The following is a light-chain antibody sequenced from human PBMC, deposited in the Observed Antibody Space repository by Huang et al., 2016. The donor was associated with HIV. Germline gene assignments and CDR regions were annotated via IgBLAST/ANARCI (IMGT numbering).Light chain of an antibody. V-gene: IGKV3-15*01. CDR2: GAS. J-gene: IGKJ1*01. Sequence: EIVMTQSPATLSVSPGESATLSCRASQSVSSNLAWYQQTPGQAPRLLVYGASTRATNIPARFSGSGSGTEFTLTISSLQSEDFAVYYCQQYNNWPRTFGQGTKVEIK. CDR1: QSVSSN. CDR3: QQYNNWPRT.